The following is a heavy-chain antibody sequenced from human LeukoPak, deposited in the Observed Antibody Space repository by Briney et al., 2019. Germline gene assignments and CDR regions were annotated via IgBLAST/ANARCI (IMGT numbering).Heavy chain of an antibody. CDR2: FDPEDGET. V-gene: IGHV1-24*01. Sequence: ASVKVSCKVSGYTLTELSMHWVRQAPGKGLEWMGGFDPEDGETIYAQKFQGRVTMTKDTSTDTAYMELSRLRSEDTAVYYCATTSPIADWGQGTLVTVSS. D-gene: IGHD2/OR15-2a*01. CDR1: GYTLTELS. J-gene: IGHJ4*02. CDR3: ATTSPIAD.